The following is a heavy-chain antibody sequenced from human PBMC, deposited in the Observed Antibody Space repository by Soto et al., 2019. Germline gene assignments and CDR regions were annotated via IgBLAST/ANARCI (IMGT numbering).Heavy chain of an antibody. V-gene: IGHV4-39*01. J-gene: IGHJ4*02. CDR3: ARGVVAATGCAYFDY. CDR1: GGSISSSSYY. D-gene: IGHD2-15*01. CDR2: IYYSGST. Sequence: SETLSLTCTVSGGSISSSSYYWGWIRQPPGKGLEWIGSIYYSGSTYYNPSLKSRVTISVDTSKNQFSLKLSSVTAADTAVYYCARGVVAATGCAYFDYWGQGTLVTVSS.